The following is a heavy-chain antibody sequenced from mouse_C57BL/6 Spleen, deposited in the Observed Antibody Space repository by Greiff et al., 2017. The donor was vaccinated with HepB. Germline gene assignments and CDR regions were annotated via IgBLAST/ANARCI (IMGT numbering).Heavy chain of an antibody. D-gene: IGHD1-1*01. CDR1: GYTFTSYW. V-gene: IGHV1-69*01. Sequence: QVQLQQSGAELVMPGASVKLSCKASGYTFTSYWMHWVKQRPGQGLEWIGEIDPSDSYTNYNQKFKGKSTLTVDKSSSTAYMQLSSLTSEDSAVYYCARSFTTVVATGAMDYWGQGTSVTVSS. J-gene: IGHJ4*01. CDR3: ARSFTTVVATGAMDY. CDR2: IDPSDSYT.